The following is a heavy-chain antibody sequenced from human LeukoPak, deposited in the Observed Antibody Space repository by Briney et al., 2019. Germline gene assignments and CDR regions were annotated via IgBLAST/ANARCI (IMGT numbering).Heavy chain of an antibody. V-gene: IGHV3-21*04. D-gene: IGHD1-26*01. CDR1: GFTFSDYT. Sequence: GGSLRLSCAASGFTFSDYTMNWVRQAPGKGLEWVSSIGSVTTYIYYADSVKGRFTISRDNAKNSLSLQMNSLRAEDTAVYYCARDLIVGGNHDAFDIWGQGTMVTVSS. CDR3: ARDLIVGGNHDAFDI. J-gene: IGHJ3*02. CDR2: IGSVTTYI.